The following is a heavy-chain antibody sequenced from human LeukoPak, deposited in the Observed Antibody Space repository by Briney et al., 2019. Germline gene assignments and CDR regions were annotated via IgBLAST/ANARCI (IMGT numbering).Heavy chain of an antibody. CDR2: IIPIFGTA. Sequence: ASVKDSCKASGGTFSSYVISWVGQAPGQGLEWMGGIIPIFGTANYAQKFRGRVTITADEFTSTAYMELSSLRSDDTAVYYCARIIDCSSTSCPLGMDVWGQGTTVTVSS. D-gene: IGHD2-2*01. J-gene: IGHJ6*02. V-gene: IGHV1-69*01. CDR1: GGTFSSYV. CDR3: ARIIDCSSTSCPLGMDV.